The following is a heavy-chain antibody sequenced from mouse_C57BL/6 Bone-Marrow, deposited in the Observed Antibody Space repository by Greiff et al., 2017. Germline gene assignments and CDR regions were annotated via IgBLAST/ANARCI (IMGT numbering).Heavy chain of an antibody. J-gene: IGHJ1*03. D-gene: IGHD1-1*01. CDR1: GYTFTSYW. Sequence: QVQLQQPGAELVKPGASVKMSCKASGYTFTSYWITWVKQRPGQGLEWIGDIYPGSGSTNYNEKFKSKATLPVDTSSSTAYMQLSSLTSEDSAVYYCAREIPYYYGSSRSDVWGTGTTVTVSS. CDR3: AREIPYYYGSSRSDV. V-gene: IGHV1-55*01. CDR2: IYPGSGST.